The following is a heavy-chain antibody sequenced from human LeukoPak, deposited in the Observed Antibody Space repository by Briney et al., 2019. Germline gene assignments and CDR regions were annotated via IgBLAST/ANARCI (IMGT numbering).Heavy chain of an antibody. Sequence: SETLSLTCTVSGGSISSHSWSWIRQPPGKGLEWIGYIFYSGSINYSPSLKSRVTISVDTSKNQFSLRLSSVTAADTAVYYCARDYYDSRGDAFDIWGQGTMVTVSS. CDR2: IFYSGSI. CDR3: ARDYYDSRGDAFDI. CDR1: GGSISSHS. V-gene: IGHV4-59*11. D-gene: IGHD3-22*01. J-gene: IGHJ3*02.